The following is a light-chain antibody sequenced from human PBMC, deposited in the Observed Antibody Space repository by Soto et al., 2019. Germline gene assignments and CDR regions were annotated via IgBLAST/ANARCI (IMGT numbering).Light chain of an antibody. J-gene: IGKJ4*01. Sequence: EIVLTQSPATLSLSPGERATLSCRASQSVSSYLAWYQQKPGQPPRLLIYDASNRATCIPARFSRSGSGTDFSLTISSLEPEDFAVYYCQQRTNWPLTFGGGTAVEIQ. CDR2: DAS. V-gene: IGKV3-11*01. CDR1: QSVSSY. CDR3: QQRTNWPLT.